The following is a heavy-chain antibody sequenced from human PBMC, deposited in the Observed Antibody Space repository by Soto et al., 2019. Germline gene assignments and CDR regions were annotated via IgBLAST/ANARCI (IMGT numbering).Heavy chain of an antibody. J-gene: IGHJ3*01. D-gene: IGHD6-13*01. CDR1: GGSISSYY. V-gene: IGHV4-59*08. CDR3: AAALSGTGAFDF. Sequence: QVQLQESGPGLVKPSETLSLTCTVSGGSISSYYWNWIRQPPGKGLEWIGFVYYSGSTSYYPSLKSRXXIXIXXSKNQFSLKLSSVTAADTAVYYCAAALSGTGAFDFWGQGTMVTVSS. CDR2: VYYSGST.